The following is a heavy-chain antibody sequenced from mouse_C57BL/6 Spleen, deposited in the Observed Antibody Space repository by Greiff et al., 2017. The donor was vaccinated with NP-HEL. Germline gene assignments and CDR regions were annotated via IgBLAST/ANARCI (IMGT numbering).Heavy chain of an antibody. CDR3: AGSYGYAMDY. Sequence: QVQLKESGAELVTPGASVKISCKASGYAFSSYWMNWVKQRPGKGLEWIGQIYPGDGDTNYNGKFKGKATLTADKSSSTAYMQLSSLTSEDSAVYFCAGSYGYAMDYWGQGTSVTVSS. J-gene: IGHJ4*01. CDR1: GYAFSSYW. CDR2: IYPGDGDT. D-gene: IGHD1-1*02. V-gene: IGHV1-80*01.